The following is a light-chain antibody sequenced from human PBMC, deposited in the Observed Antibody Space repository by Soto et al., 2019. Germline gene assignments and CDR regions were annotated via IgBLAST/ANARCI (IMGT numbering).Light chain of an antibody. CDR1: SSDVGGYNY. V-gene: IGLV2-11*01. J-gene: IGLJ1*01. CDR3: CSYAGIYPDV. CDR2: DVS. Sequence: QSALTQPRSVSGSSGQSVTISCTGTSSDVGGYNYVSWYQLHPGKAPKLIIYDVSKRPSGVPDRFSGSKSGNTASLTISRLQAEDEAGYYCCSYAGIYPDVFGTGTKVTVL.